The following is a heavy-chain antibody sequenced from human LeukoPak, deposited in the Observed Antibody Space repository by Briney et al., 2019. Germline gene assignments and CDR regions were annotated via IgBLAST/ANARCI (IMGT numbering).Heavy chain of an antibody. V-gene: IGHV3-30*04. CDR2: ISYDGSNK. J-gene: IGHJ4*02. D-gene: IGHD1-26*01. CDR1: GFTLGSYA. CDR3: AREPQVGATRFDY. Sequence: GRSLRLSCAASGFTLGSYAMHWVRQAPGKGLEWVAVISYDGSNKYYADSVKGRFTISRDNSKNTLYLQMNSLRAEDTAVYYCAREPQVGATRFDYWGQGTLVTVSS.